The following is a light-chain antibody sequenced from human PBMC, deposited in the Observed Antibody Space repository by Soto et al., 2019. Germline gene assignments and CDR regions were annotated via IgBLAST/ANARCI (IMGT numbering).Light chain of an antibody. CDR2: EVS. J-gene: IGLJ1*01. CDR3: CSHAGSTYV. V-gene: IGLV2-23*02. CDR1: SSDVGTYNV. Sequence: QSALTQPASVSVSPGQSITISCTGTSSDVGTYNVVSWYQQHPGKVPKLMIYEVSKRPSGVSNRFSGCKSGNTASLTISGLQAEDEADYYCCSHAGSTYVFGTGTKVTVL.